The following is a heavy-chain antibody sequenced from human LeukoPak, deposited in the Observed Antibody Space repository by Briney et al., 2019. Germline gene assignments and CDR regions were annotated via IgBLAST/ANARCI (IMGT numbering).Heavy chain of an antibody. CDR2: IKQDGSEK. V-gene: IGHV3-7*01. J-gene: IGHJ4*02. Sequence: GGSLRLSCAASGFTFSDAWMSWVRQAPGKGLEWVANIKQDGSEKYYVDSVKGRFTISRDNANNSLYLQMNSLRAEDTAVYYCASELGSGYWGQGTLVTVSS. D-gene: IGHD7-27*01. CDR3: ASELGSGY. CDR1: GFTFSDAW.